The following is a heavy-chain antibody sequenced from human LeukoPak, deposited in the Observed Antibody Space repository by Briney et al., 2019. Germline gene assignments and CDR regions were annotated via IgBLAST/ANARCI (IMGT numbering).Heavy chain of an antibody. V-gene: IGHV3-21*01. CDR2: ISSSSSYI. CDR3: ARERHIVVVVAANYGMDV. CDR1: GFTFSSYS. J-gene: IGHJ6*02. D-gene: IGHD2-15*01. Sequence: GGSLRLSCAASGFTFSSYSMNWVRQAPGKGLEWVSSISSSSSYIYYADSVKGRFAISRDNAKNSLYLQMNSLRAEDTAVYYCARERHIVVVVAANYGMDVWGQGTTVTVSS.